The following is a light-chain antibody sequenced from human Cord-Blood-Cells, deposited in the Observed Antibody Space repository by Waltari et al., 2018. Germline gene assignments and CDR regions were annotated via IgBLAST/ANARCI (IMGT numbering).Light chain of an antibody. J-gene: IGKJ4*01. CDR3: QQYNSYST. V-gene: IGKV1-5*01. Sequence: DTQMTQSPYTLSASVGDRVTITCRASQSIRSWLAWYQQKPGKAPKLLIYDASSLESGVPSRVSGSGSGTEFTLTISCLQPDDFATYYCQQYNSYSTLSGGTKVEVK. CDR2: DAS. CDR1: QSIRSW.